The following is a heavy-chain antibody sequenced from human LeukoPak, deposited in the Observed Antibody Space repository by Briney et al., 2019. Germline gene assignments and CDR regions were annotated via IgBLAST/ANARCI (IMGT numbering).Heavy chain of an antibody. CDR3: ARGSTYYDSSGQVPFDY. CDR2: ISSSSSTI. CDR1: GFTFSSHF. V-gene: IGHV3-48*01. J-gene: IGHJ4*02. Sequence: GGSLRLSCAASGFTFSSHFMHWVRQAPGKGLEWVSYISSSSSTIYYADSVKGRFTISRDNAKNSLYLQMNSLRAEDTAVYYCARGSTYYDSSGQVPFDYWGQGTLVTVSS. D-gene: IGHD3-22*01.